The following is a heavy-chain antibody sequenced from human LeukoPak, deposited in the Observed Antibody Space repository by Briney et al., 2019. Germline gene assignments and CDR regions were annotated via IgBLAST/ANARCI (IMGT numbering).Heavy chain of an antibody. V-gene: IGHV3-30-3*01. J-gene: IGHJ4*02. CDR3: ARDFSQWPSALY. CDR1: GFTFSSYA. Sequence: GGSLRLSCAASGFTFSSYAMHWVRQAPGKGLEWVAVISYDGSNKYYADSVKGRFTISRDNSKNTLYLQMNSLRAEDTAVYYCARDFSQWPSALYWGQGTLVTVSS. D-gene: IGHD6-19*01. CDR2: ISYDGSNK.